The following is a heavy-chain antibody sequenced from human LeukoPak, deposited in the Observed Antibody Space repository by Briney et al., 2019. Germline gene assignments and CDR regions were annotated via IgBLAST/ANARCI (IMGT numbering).Heavy chain of an antibody. D-gene: IGHD6-13*01. Sequence: SESLSLTCTLSGGSISSYYWSWIRQPPGKGLEWIWYIYYSASNTYNPSLKTRATISVDTSKNQCSLSLSSVTAADTAVYYCARVAYSSSWSWGQGILVTVSS. CDR1: GGSISSYY. CDR3: ARVAYSSSWS. J-gene: IGHJ5*02. V-gene: IGHV4-59*01. CDR2: IYYSASN.